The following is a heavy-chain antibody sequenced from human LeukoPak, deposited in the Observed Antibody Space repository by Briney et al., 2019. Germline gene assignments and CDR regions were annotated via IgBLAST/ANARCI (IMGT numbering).Heavy chain of an antibody. CDR2: IYYSGST. V-gene: IGHV4-59*01. CDR3: ARDARGYSYGYPYYYYYMDV. D-gene: IGHD5-18*01. Sequence: SETLSLTCTVSGGSISSYYWSWIRQPPGKGLEWIGYIYYSGSTNYNPSLKSRVTISVDTSKNQFSLKLSSVTAADTAVYYCARDARGYSYGYPYYYYYMDVWGKGTTVTVSS. J-gene: IGHJ6*03. CDR1: GGSISSYY.